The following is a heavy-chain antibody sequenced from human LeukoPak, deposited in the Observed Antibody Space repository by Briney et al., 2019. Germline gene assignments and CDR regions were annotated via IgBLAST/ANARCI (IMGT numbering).Heavy chain of an antibody. D-gene: IGHD3-22*01. CDR3: ARVRDSRGYCTSPLD. CDR2: IIPIFGTA. CDR1: GGTFSSYA. J-gene: IGHJ4*02. Sequence: SVKVSCKASGGTFSSYAISWVRQAPGQGLEWMGGIIPIFGTANYAQKFQGRVTITADESTSTAYMELSSLRSEDTAVYYCARVRDSRGYCTSPLDWGQGTLVTVSS. V-gene: IGHV1-69*13.